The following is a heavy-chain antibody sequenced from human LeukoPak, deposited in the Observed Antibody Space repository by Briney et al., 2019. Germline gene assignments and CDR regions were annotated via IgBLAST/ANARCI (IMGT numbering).Heavy chain of an antibody. CDR2: TSSDGRNK. V-gene: IGHV3-30-3*01. Sequence: GRSLRLSCAASGFTLSNYVIHWVRQAPGKGLEWVGVTSSDGRNKYVDSVKGRFTISRDNSKNTLYLQMNSLRAEDAAVYYCARVSPQGIGGFDIWGQGTMVSVSS. CDR3: ARVSPQGIGGFDI. D-gene: IGHD2-15*01. J-gene: IGHJ3*02. CDR1: GFTLSNYV.